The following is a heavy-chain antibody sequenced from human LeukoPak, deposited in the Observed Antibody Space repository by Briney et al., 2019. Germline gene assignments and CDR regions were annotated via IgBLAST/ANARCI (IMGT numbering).Heavy chain of an antibody. V-gene: IGHV3-15*01. CDR3: TFTMIVVALDN. Sequence: PGGSLRLSCAASGFTFINAWMTWVRQAPGKGLEWVGRIKSKTDGGTTDYAAPVKGRFTISRDDSKNTLYLQMNSLKTEDTAVYYCTFTMIVVALDNRGQGTLVTVSS. CDR1: GFTFINAW. J-gene: IGHJ4*02. D-gene: IGHD3-22*01. CDR2: IKSKTDGGTT.